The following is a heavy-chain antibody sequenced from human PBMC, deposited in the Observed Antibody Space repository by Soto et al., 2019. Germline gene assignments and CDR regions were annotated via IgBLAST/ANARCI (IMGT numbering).Heavy chain of an antibody. J-gene: IGHJ4*02. V-gene: IGHV1-46*03. Sequence: XSVKVSCKASGYTFTTYYMHLVRHAPGQGLEWMGIINPSGGSTSYAQKFQGRVTMTRDTSTSTVYMELSSTRSEDTAVYYCARGLGWVRGGPHWGQGTLVTVSS. CDR1: GYTFTTYY. CDR2: INPSGGST. CDR3: ARGLGWVRGGPH. D-gene: IGHD3-10*01.